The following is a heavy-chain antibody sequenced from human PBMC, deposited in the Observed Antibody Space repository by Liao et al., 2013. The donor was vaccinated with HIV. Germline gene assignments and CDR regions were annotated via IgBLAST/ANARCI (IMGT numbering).Heavy chain of an antibody. Sequence: QVQLQESGPGLVKPSETLSLTCTVSGASINSNNYFWGWVRQPPGKGLEWIGTIYYTGSIYYNPSLKSRLTISVDTSNNQVSLRLSSVTAADTAVYYCARGRKRVQSWLPFDYWGQGGLVTVSS. D-gene: IGHD5-18*01. V-gene: IGHV4-39*07. CDR1: GASINSNNYF. J-gene: IGHJ4*02. CDR2: IYYTGSI. CDR3: ARGRKRVQSWLPFDY.